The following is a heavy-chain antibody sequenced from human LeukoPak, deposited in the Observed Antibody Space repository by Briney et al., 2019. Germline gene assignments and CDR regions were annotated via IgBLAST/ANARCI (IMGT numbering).Heavy chain of an antibody. CDR2: ISSSSFTI. V-gene: IGHV3-48*01. Sequence: GGSLRLSCAASGFTFSSYSMNWVRQAPGKGLEWVSYISSSSFTIYYADSVKGRFTISRDNAKNSLYLQLSSLRAEDTAMYFCVRDVGAVRGEVYFDYWGQGTLVTVSS. J-gene: IGHJ4*02. CDR1: GFTFSSYS. CDR3: VRDVGAVRGEVYFDY. D-gene: IGHD3-10*01.